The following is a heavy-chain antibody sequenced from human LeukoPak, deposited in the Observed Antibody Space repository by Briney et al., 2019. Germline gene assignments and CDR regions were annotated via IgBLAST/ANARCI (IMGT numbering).Heavy chain of an antibody. CDR2: ISSSGSTI. V-gene: IGHV3-48*03. CDR3: TRDPRRFDS. J-gene: IGHJ5*01. D-gene: IGHD6-6*01. Sequence: PGGSLRLSCAASGFTFSSYEMNWVRQAPGKGLEWVSYISSSGSTIYYADSVKGRFTISRDNAKNSLYLQMNSLRVEDTAVYYCTRDPRRFDSCGQGTLVTVSS. CDR1: GFTFSSYE.